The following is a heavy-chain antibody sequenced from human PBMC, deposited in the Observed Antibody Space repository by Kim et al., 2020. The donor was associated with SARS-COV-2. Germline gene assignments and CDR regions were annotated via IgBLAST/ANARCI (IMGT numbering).Heavy chain of an antibody. J-gene: IGHJ3*02. Sequence: SSPKLPSRVTVTSDTSASTAYMELSRLVSEDTAVYYCARGGYYLDDAFDIWGQGTMVTVSS. CDR3: ARGGYYLDDAFDI. V-gene: IGHV1-3*01. D-gene: IGHD3-22*01.